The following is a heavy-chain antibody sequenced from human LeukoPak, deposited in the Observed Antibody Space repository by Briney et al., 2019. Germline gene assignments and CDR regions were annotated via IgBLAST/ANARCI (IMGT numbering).Heavy chain of an antibody. CDR3: ARERLLGRWFDP. Sequence: GGSLRLSCGPSGFTFRSYGMHWVRQAPGKGLGWVAFLRYDGRNKAYADSVKGRFTISRDNSKNTLDLEMNSLRAEDTAVYYCARERLLGRWFDPWGQGTLVTVSS. J-gene: IGHJ5*02. V-gene: IGHV3-30*02. CDR2: LRYDGRNK. D-gene: IGHD6-25*01. CDR1: GFTFRSYG.